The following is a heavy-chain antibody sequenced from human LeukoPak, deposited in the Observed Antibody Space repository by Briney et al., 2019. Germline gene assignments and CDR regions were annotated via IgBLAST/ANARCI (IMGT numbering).Heavy chain of an antibody. CDR3: ARGGESITIFGVVIHYFDY. CDR2: ISSSSSYI. V-gene: IGHV3-21*01. D-gene: IGHD3-3*01. CDR1: GFTFSSSA. J-gene: IGHJ4*02. Sequence: PGGSLRLSCAASGFTFSSSAMHWVRQAPGKGLEWVSSISSSSSYIYYADSVKGRFTISRDNAKNSLYLQMNSLRAEDTAVYYCARGGESITIFGVVIHYFDYWGQGSLVIVSS.